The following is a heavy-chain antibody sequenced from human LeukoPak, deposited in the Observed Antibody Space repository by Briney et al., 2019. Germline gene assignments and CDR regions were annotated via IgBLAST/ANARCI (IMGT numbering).Heavy chain of an antibody. V-gene: IGHV1-2*02. Sequence: ASVKVSCKASGYTFTGYYMHWVRQAPGQGLEWMGWINPNSGGTNYAQKFQGRVTMTRDTSISTAYMELSRLRSDDTAVYYCAKDILEAGLFFDYWGLGTLVTVSS. D-gene: IGHD6-13*01. J-gene: IGHJ4*02. CDR2: INPNSGGT. CDR1: GYTFTGYY. CDR3: AKDILEAGLFFDY.